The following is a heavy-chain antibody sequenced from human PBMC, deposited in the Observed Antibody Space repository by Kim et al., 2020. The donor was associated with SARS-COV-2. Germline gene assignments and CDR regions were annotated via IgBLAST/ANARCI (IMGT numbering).Heavy chain of an antibody. D-gene: IGHD6-19*01. J-gene: IGHJ3*02. CDR3: AREGGSGWYNRAFAI. CDR1: GGSISSDY. CDR2: IYYSGST. V-gene: IGHV4-59*01. Sequence: SQTLSLTCTVSGGSISSDYWSWIRQPPGKGLEWIGDIYYSGSTNYNPSLKSRVTISVDTSRNQFSLKLSSVTAADTAVYYCAREGGSGWYNRAFAIWGQGTMVTVSS.